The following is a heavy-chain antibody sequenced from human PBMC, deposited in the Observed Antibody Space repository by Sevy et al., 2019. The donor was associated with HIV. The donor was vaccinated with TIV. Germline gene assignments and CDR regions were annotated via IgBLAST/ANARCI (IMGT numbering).Heavy chain of an antibody. V-gene: IGHV1-2*02. CDR1: GYTFTGYY. CDR2: INPNSGGT. D-gene: IGHD3-9*01. Sequence: ASVKVSCKASGYTFTGYYMHWVRQAPGQGLEWMGWINPNSGGTNYAQKFQGRVTMTRDTSISTAYMELSRLRSDDTAVYYCARVSKRVILTGYYGNWFDPWGQGTLVTVSS. J-gene: IGHJ5*02. CDR3: ARVSKRVILTGYYGNWFDP.